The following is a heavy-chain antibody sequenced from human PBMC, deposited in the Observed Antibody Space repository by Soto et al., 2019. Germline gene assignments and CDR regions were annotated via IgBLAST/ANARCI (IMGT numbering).Heavy chain of an antibody. Sequence: QVQLVQSGAEVKKPGSSVKVSCKASGGTFSSYAISWVRQAPGQGLEWMGGIIPIFGTANYAQKFQGRVTITADESTSTAYMELSSLRSEDTAVYYCARGREFGQQLVLTHYYGMDVCGQGTTVTVSS. CDR1: GGTFSSYA. CDR2: IIPIFGTA. J-gene: IGHJ6*02. CDR3: ARGREFGQQLVLTHYYGMDV. V-gene: IGHV1-69*01. D-gene: IGHD6-13*01.